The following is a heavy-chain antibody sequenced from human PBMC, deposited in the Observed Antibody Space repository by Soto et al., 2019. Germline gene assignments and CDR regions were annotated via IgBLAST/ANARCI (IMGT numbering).Heavy chain of an antibody. CDR2: ISWNSGSK. Sequence: PGWSLRLSCAASGFTFDDYAMHWVRQAPGKGLEWVSFISWNSGSKGYADSVKGRFTISRDNAKNSLYLQMNSLRAEDTAFYYFVKGQQYSGYNSSVDYWGQGTLVTGSS. J-gene: IGHJ4*02. CDR1: GFTFDDYA. V-gene: IGHV3-9*01. D-gene: IGHD5-12*01. CDR3: VKGQQYSGYNSSVDY.